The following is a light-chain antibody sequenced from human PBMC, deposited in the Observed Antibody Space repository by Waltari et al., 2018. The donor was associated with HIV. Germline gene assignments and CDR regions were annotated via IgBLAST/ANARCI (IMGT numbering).Light chain of an antibody. CDR1: RGPSNHT. V-gene: IGLV4-69*01. CDR3: QTWGTGIQEV. J-gene: IGLJ3*02. Sequence: QLVLPQSPYASAPLGASVKLTCTLSRGPSNHTTAWHQQQPGKGPRYLLKLKSDGSHIKGDGTPDRFSGSSSGAERYLTISSLQSEDEADYYCQTWGTGIQEVFGGGTKLTVL. CDR2: LKSDGSH.